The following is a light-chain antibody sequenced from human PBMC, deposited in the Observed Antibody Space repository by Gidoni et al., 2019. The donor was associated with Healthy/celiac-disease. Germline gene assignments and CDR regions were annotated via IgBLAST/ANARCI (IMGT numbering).Light chain of an antibody. CDR3: SSDTSSSTHVV. J-gene: IGLJ2*01. CDR1: SSDVGGYNY. CDR2: DVS. V-gene: IGLV2-14*01. Sequence: QPALTQPASVSGSPGQSITISCTGTSSDVGGYNYVSWYQQHPGKAPKLMIYDVSNRPSGVSNRFSGSKAGNTASLTISGLQAEDEADYYCSSDTSSSTHVVFGGGTKLTVL.